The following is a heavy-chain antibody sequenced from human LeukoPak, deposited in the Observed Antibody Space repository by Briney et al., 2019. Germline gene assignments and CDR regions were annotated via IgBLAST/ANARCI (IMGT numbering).Heavy chain of an antibody. CDR2: ISSSSSYI. J-gene: IGHJ4*02. CDR3: ARVAPNSGSYGLDY. D-gene: IGHD1-26*01. V-gene: IGHV3-21*01. Sequence: AGGSLRLSCAASGFTFSSYSMNWVRQAPGKGLEGVSSISSSSSYIYYADSVKGRFTISRDNAKTSLYLQMNSLRAEDTAVYYCARVAPNSGSYGLDYWGQGTLVTVSS. CDR1: GFTFSSYS.